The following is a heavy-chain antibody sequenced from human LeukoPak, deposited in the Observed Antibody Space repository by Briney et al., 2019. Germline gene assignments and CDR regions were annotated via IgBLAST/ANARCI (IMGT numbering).Heavy chain of an antibody. J-gene: IGHJ4*02. V-gene: IGHV3-21*01. Sequence: PGGSLRLSCAASGFTFSSYNMIWVRQAPAEGLEWVSSISSSSDYTYYADSVKGRFTISRDNAKNSLFLQMDSLRAEDTAVYYCARGGGMTGTTIQYWGQGTLVTVSS. CDR3: ARGGGMTGTTIQY. CDR2: ISSSSDYT. D-gene: IGHD1-7*01. CDR1: GFTFSSYN.